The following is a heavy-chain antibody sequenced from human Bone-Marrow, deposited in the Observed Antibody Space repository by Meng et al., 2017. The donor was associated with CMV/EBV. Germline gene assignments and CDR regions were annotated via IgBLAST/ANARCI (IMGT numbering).Heavy chain of an antibody. CDR2: FDPSGNT. CDR3: AGVTHYYDSSGYVSDVAFDI. Sequence: LRLSGTVLDYSISSGYFWGWIRQPPGKGLEWIGTFDPSGNTYYSPSLKSRFTFSVDSSKNQYSLNLSSVTAADPAGYYCAGVTHYYDSSGYVSDVAFDIWSQGTMVTFSS. D-gene: IGHD3-22*01. CDR1: DYSISSGYF. V-gene: IGHV4-38-2*02. J-gene: IGHJ3*02.